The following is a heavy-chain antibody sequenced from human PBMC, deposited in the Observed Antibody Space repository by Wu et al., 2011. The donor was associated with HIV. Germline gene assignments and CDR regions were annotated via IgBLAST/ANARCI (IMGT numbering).Heavy chain of an antibody. V-gene: IGHV1-8*02. CDR2: INPDSDKT. Sequence: QVQLVQSGAEVKKPGASVKVSCQASGYTFTSYNIYWVRQATGLGLEWMGWINPDSDKTGYAQKFQGRVTMTRNTSISTAYMELSSLKSEDTAVYYCARGHGGDDAFDIWGLGTMVTVSS. CDR3: ARGHGGDDAFDI. CDR1: GYTFTSYN. J-gene: IGHJ3*02.